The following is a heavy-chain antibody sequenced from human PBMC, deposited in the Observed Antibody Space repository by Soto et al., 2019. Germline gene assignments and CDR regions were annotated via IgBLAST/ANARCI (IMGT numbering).Heavy chain of an antibody. V-gene: IGHV1-69*13. CDR3: AREGDSGSYYGGYYYYYGMDV. CDR1: GYTFSSYA. Sequence: GASVKVSCKASGYTFSSYAISWVRQAPGQGLEWMGGIIPIFGTANYAQKFQGRVTITADESTSTAYMELSSLRSEDTAVYYCAREGDSGSYYGGYYYYYGMDVWGQGTTVTVSS. D-gene: IGHD1-26*01. J-gene: IGHJ6*02. CDR2: IIPIFGTA.